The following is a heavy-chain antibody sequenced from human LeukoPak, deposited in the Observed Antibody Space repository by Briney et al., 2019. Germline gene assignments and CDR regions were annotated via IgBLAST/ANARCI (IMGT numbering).Heavy chain of an antibody. CDR2: IYTSGST. CDR1: GGSISSGSYY. CDR3: ARDSSLSCWFDP. D-gene: IGHD3-16*02. J-gene: IGHJ5*02. V-gene: IGHV4-61*02. Sequence: PSETLSLTCTVSGGSISSGSYYWRWIRQPAGKGLEWIGRIYTSGSTIYNPSLKSRVTISLDTSKNQFSLKLSSVTAADTAVYYCARDSSLSCWFDPWGQGTLVTVSS.